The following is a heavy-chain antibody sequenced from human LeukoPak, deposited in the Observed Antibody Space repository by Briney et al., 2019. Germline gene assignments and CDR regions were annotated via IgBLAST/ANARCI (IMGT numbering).Heavy chain of an antibody. Sequence: PGGSLRLSCAASGFTLSDYYVNWIRQAPGKGLEWVSYISGSGENVNYADSAKGRFTISRDNAKNSVYLQMNSLRVEDTAVYYCAREVRNGGMDVWGQGTTVTVSS. CDR3: AREVRNGGMDV. J-gene: IGHJ6*02. V-gene: IGHV3-11*01. CDR2: ISGSGENV. D-gene: IGHD2-8*01. CDR1: GFTLSDYY.